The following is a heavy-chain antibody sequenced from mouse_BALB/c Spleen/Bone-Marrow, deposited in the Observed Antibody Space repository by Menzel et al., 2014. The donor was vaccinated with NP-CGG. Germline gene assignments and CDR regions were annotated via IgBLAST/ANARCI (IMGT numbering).Heavy chain of an antibody. Sequence: EVMLVESGPGLVKPSQSLSLTCTVTGYSITSDYAWNWIRQFPGNKLEWMGYISYSGSTSYNPSLKSRISITRDTSKNQFFLQLNSVTTEDTAPYYCARWRYAMDYWGQGTSVTVSS. CDR3: ARWRYAMDY. J-gene: IGHJ4*01. D-gene: IGHD2-14*01. CDR1: GYSITSDYA. V-gene: IGHV3-2*02. CDR2: ISYSGST.